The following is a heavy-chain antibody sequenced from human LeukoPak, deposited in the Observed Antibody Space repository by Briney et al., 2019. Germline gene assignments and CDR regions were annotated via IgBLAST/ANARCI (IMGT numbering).Heavy chain of an antibody. D-gene: IGHD2-2*01. CDR2: IYYSGST. CDR1: GGSTSSSSYY. CDR3: ASSYCSSTTCYYPFDY. V-gene: IGHV4-39*01. Sequence: SETLSLTCTVSGGSTSSSSYYWGWIRQPPGTGLEWIASIYYSGSTYYNPSLKSRVTISVDTSKNQFSLKLSSVTAADTAVYYCASSYCSSTTCYYPFDYWGQGTLVTVSS. J-gene: IGHJ4*02.